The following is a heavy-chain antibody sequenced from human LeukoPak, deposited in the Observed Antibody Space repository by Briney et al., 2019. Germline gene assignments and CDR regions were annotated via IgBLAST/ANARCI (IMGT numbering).Heavy chain of an antibody. CDR1: GFTLSTYA. D-gene: IGHD3-3*01. CDR3: AKRYDFWGFDP. Sequence: PGGSLRLSCAASGFTLSTYAMSWVRQAPGKGLDWVSTISVSGGSISYADSVRGRFTISRDNSKNTLYLQMNSLRAEDTAVYYCAKRYDFWGFDPWGQGTLVTVSS. V-gene: IGHV3-23*01. J-gene: IGHJ5*02. CDR2: ISVSGGSI.